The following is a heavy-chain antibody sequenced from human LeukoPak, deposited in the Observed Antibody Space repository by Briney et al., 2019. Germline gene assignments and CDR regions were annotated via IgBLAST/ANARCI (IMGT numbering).Heavy chain of an antibody. CDR3: AKSVGYDFWSGYSRYYFDY. V-gene: IGHV3-23*01. CDR2: ISGSGGST. J-gene: IGHJ4*02. Sequence: QPGGSLRLSCAASGFTFSSYAMSWVRQVPGKGLEWVSAISGSGGSTYYADSVKGRFTISRDNSKNTLYLQMNSLRAEDTAVYYCAKSVGYDFWSGYSRYYFDYWGQGTLVTVSS. D-gene: IGHD3-3*01. CDR1: GFTFSSYA.